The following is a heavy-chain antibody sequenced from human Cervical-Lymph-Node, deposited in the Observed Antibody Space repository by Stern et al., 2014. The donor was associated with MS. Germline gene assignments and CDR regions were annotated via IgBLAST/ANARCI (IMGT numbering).Heavy chain of an antibody. V-gene: IGHV4-31*03. CDR2: IYYSGST. CDR3: ARAPIVERGRPYYFDY. Sequence: VHLVESGPGLVKPSQTLSLTCTVSGGSISSGGYYWSWLRQDPGKGLEGIGYIYYSGSTYYNPSLKSRVTISVDTSKNQFSLKLSSVTAADTAVYYCARAPIVERGRPYYFDYWGQGTLVTVSS. J-gene: IGHJ4*02. CDR1: GGSISSGGYY. D-gene: IGHD2-15*01.